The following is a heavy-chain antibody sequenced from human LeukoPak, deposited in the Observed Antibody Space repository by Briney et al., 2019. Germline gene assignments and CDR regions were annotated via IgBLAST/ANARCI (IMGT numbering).Heavy chain of an antibody. CDR3: ARVGITFGGVIADGAFDI. D-gene: IGHD3-16*02. Sequence: GGSLRLSCAASGFTVSSNYMSWVRQAPGKGLEWVSVIYSGGSTYYADSVKGRFTISRHNSKNTLYLQMNSLRAEDTAVYYCARVGITFGGVIADGAFDIWGQGTMVTVSS. V-gene: IGHV3-53*04. CDR1: GFTVSSNY. J-gene: IGHJ3*02. CDR2: IYSGGST.